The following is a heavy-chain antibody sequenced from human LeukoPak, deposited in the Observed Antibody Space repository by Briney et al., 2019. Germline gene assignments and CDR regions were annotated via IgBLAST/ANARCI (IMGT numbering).Heavy chain of an antibody. Sequence: PGGSLRLSCAASGFTFSSYAMTWVRQAPGKGLEWVSGITSSGANADYADSVKGRFTISRDNAKNTLYLQMNSLRAEDTAVYYCAKEITYCSRTSCYVYWYFDLWGRGTLVTVSS. CDR1: GFTFSSYA. J-gene: IGHJ2*01. CDR2: ITSSGANA. V-gene: IGHV3-23*01. D-gene: IGHD2-2*01. CDR3: AKEITYCSRTSCYVYWYFDL.